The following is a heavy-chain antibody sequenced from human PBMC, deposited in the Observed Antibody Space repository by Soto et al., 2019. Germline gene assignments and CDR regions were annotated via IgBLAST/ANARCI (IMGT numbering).Heavy chain of an antibody. Sequence: PGGSLRLSCAASGFTFSSYWMSWVRQAPGKGLEWVANIKQDGSEKYYVDSVKGRFTISRDNAKNSLYLQMNSLRAEDTAVYYCARDRRPLYYDSSGYDNYYFDYWGQGTLVTVSS. J-gene: IGHJ4*02. V-gene: IGHV3-7*05. D-gene: IGHD3-22*01. CDR1: GFTFSSYW. CDR2: IKQDGSEK. CDR3: ARDRRPLYYDSSGYDNYYFDY.